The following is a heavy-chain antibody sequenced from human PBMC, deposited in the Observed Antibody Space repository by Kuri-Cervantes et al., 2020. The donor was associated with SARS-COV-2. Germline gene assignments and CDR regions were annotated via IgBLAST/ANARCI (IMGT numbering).Heavy chain of an antibody. D-gene: IGHD3-16*01. J-gene: IGHJ4*02. CDR3: AGSAGGVFDC. V-gene: IGHV4-34*01. CDR2: NNHRGRT. CDR1: GGSFSGYY. Sequence: SETLSLTCAVYGGSFSGYYWSWTRQPPGKGMDGCGENNHRGRTNYNQSLKSRVTISVDTSKHQLSLKQSSVTAADTAVYYCAGSAGGVFDCWGQGTLVTVSS.